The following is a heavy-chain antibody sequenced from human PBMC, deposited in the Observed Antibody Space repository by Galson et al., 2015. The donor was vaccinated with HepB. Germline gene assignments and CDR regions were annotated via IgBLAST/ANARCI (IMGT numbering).Heavy chain of an antibody. D-gene: IGHD2-8*01. CDR3: AKDGIMVSNNPYQLHF. J-gene: IGHJ4*02. V-gene: IGHV3-23*01. Sequence: SLRLSCAASGFTFSRYDMTWVRQAPGKGLEWVSRITRNGRRTFYTDSVKGRFTISRDNWRNKVVLQLSSLTPEDTAVYYGAKDGIMVSNNPYQLHFWGQGTLVSVSS. CDR1: GFTFSRYD. CDR2: ITRNGRRT.